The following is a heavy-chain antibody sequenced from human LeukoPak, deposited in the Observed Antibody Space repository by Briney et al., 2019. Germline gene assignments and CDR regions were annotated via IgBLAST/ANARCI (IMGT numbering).Heavy chain of an antibody. V-gene: IGHV4-39*07. CDR3: ERGDDDILGGNAFDI. J-gene: IGHJ3*02. D-gene: IGHD3-9*01. CDR1: GGSISSSSYY. CDR2: IYYSGST. Sequence: SETLSLTCTVSGGSISSSSYYWGWIRQPPGKGLEWIGSIYYSGSTYYNPSLKSRVTISVDTSKNQFSLKLSSVTAADTAVYYCERGDDDILGGNAFDIWGQGTMVTVSS.